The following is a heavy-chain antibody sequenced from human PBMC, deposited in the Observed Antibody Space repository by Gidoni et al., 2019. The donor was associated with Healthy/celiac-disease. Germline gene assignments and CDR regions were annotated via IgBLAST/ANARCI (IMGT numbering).Heavy chain of an antibody. CDR3: TTDKGYCSSTSCRPKEYFDL. Sequence: EVQLVESGGGLVKPGGSLRLSCAASGFTFSNAWMSWVRQAPGKGLEWVGRIKSKTDGGTTDYAAPVKGSFTISRDDSKNTLYLQMNSLKTEDTAVYYCTTDKGYCSSTSCRPKEYFDLWGRGTLVTVSS. D-gene: IGHD2-2*01. CDR1: GFTFSNAW. CDR2: IKSKTDGGTT. J-gene: IGHJ2*01. V-gene: IGHV3-15*01.